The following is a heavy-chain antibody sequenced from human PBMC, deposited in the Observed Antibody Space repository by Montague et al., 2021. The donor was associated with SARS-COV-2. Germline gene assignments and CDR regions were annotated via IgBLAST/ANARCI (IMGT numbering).Heavy chain of an antibody. J-gene: IGHJ4*02. CDR1: GFTFPNFA. CDR2: LDTSGGDT. D-gene: IGHD4-17*01. Sequence: SLRLSCAASGFTFPNFAMTWVRHATGKGLELFSILDTSGGDTYYXDSVKGRFTISRDNSRNTVYLQLNSLRAEDTALYYCASSYGFWYFAYWGQGTLVTVSS. V-gene: IGHV3-23*01. CDR3: ASSYGFWYFAY.